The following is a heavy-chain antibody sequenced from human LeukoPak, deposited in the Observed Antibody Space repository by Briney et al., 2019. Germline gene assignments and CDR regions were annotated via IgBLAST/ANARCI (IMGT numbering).Heavy chain of an antibody. CDR2: IRSKAYGGTT. Sequence: QTGGSLRLSCTASGFTFGDYAMSWVRQAPGKGLEWVGFIRSKAYGGTTEYAASVKGRFTISRDDSKSIAYLQMNSLKTKDTAVYYCTRDDTIFGVVIKYWGQGTLVTVSS. CDR3: TRDDTIFGVVIKY. D-gene: IGHD3-3*01. V-gene: IGHV3-49*04. J-gene: IGHJ4*02. CDR1: GFTFGDYA.